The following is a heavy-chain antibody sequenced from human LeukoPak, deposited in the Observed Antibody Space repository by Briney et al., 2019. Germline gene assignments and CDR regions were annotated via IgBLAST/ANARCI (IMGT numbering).Heavy chain of an antibody. J-gene: IGHJ6*02. Sequence: GGSLRLSCAASGFTFSSYAMHWVRQAPGKGLEWVAVISYDGSNKYYADSVKGRFTISRDNAKNSLYLQMNSLRAEDTAVYYCASPKNPNWNYYYGMDVWGQGTTVTVSS. CDR3: ASPKNPNWNYYYGMDV. V-gene: IGHV3-30*04. CDR1: GFTFSSYA. CDR2: ISYDGSNK. D-gene: IGHD1-1*01.